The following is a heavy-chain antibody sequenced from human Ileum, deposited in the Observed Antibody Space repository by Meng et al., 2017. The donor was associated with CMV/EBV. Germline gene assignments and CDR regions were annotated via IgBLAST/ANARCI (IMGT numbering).Heavy chain of an antibody. J-gene: IGHJ5*02. CDR2: VYSRGGT. CDR3: TRGAGQLRGVWFDL. V-gene: IGHV4-38-2*02. CDR1: GYSISSGFY. Sequence: SETLSLTCTVSGYSISSGFYWGWIRQPPGKRPEFIANVYSRGGTYYNPSLKSRVTISLDTSNNQVSLDLTSVTAADTAVYYCTRGAGQLRGVWFDLWGQGTLVTVSS. D-gene: IGHD2-2*01.